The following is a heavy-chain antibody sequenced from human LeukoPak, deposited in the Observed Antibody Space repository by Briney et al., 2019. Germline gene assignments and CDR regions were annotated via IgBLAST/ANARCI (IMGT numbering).Heavy chain of an antibody. CDR3: ARGPTYYYDSSGYLNY. CDR2: INHSGST. CDR1: GGSFSGYY. D-gene: IGHD3-22*01. Sequence: SETLSLTCAVYGGSFSGYYWSWIRQPPGKGLEWIGEINHSGSTNYNPSLKSRVTISVGTSKNQFSLKLSSVTAADTAVYYCARGPTYYYDSSGYLNYWGQGTLVTVSS. J-gene: IGHJ4*02. V-gene: IGHV4-34*01.